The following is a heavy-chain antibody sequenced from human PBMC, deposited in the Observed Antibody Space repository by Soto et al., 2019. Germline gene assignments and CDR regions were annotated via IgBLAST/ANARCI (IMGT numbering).Heavy chain of an antibody. V-gene: IGHV4-61*03. CDR1: GDSVTSGSYY. J-gene: IGHJ6*02. CDR2: ISYTGRT. Sequence: SETLSLTCIVSGDSVTSGSYYWAWLRQPPGKGLEWIGYISYTGRTKYNPSLQSRVTISVDTSKNDFSLNLSSVTAADTAVYFCAREWGLLPYYVMNVWGHGTAVTVSS. D-gene: IGHD7-27*01. CDR3: AREWGLLPYYVMNV.